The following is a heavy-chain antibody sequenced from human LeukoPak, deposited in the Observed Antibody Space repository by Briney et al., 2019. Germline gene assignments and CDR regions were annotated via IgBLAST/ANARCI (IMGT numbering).Heavy chain of an antibody. CDR2: IYTSGST. CDR3: ARAPDSGDAFDI. D-gene: IGHD1-26*01. J-gene: IGHJ3*02. Sequence: SETLSLTCTVSGGSISCNYWSWIRQPAGKGLEWIGRIYTSGSTNYNPSLKSRVTMSVDTSKNQFSLKLSSVTAADTAVYYCARAPDSGDAFDIWGQGTMVTVSS. CDR1: GGSISCNY. V-gene: IGHV4-4*07.